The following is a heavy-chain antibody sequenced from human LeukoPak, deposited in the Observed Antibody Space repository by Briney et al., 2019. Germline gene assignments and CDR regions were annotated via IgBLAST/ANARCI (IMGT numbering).Heavy chain of an antibody. V-gene: IGHV3-7*01. CDR1: GFTFSSYW. CDR3: ARMSLYGADAFEI. J-gene: IGHJ3*02. Sequence: GGSLRLSCAVSGFTFSSYWMGWVRRAPGKGLEWVAHMQQDGSQRYYVDSVTGRFTISRDNAKNSLYLQMNSLRGEDTAVYYCARMSLYGADAFEIWGRGTLVTVSS. D-gene: IGHD4-17*01. CDR2: MQQDGSQR.